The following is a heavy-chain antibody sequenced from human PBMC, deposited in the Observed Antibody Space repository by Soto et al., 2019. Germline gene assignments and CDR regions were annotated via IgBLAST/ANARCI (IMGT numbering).Heavy chain of an antibody. J-gene: IGHJ6*02. V-gene: IGHV4-4*02. Sequence: QVQLQASGPGLVKPSGTLSLTGAVSGGSISSSTWWSWVRLPPGNALEWIGETYHSRSTNYNPPHKSRVTISVDTSRNQFSLNLSYVTAADTVVYYCARLHDGEYYYGLDVWGQGTTVTVSS. CDR2: TYHSRST. CDR1: GGSISSSTW. D-gene: IGHD4-17*01. CDR3: ARLHDGEYYYGLDV.